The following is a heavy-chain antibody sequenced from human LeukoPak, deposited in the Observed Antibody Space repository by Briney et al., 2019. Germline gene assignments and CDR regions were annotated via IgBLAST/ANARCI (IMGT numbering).Heavy chain of an antibody. CDR1: GFTFSSYG. J-gene: IGHJ4*02. V-gene: IGHV3-30*02. D-gene: IGHD2-2*01. CDR3: AKARLWYQLLLDY. Sequence: GGSLRLSCAASGFTFSSYGMHWVRQAPGKGLEWAAFIRYDGSNKYYADSVKGRFTISRDNSENTLYLQMNSLRAEDTAVYYCAKARLWYQLLLDYWGQGTLVTVSS. CDR2: IRYDGSNK.